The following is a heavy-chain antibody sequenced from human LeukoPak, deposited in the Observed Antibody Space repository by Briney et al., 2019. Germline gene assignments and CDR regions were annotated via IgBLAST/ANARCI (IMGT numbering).Heavy chain of an antibody. D-gene: IGHD3-9*01. CDR3: ASLSYDILTGYYIRVRYSMDV. J-gene: IGHJ6*02. Sequence: GGSLRLSCAAAGFTFSSYSMTWVRQAPGKGLEWVSYISSSSSTIYYADSVKGRFTISRDNAKNSLYLQMNSLRAEDTAVYHCASLSYDILTGYYIRVRYSMDVWGQGTTVTVSS. CDR1: GFTFSSYS. V-gene: IGHV3-48*01. CDR2: ISSSSSTI.